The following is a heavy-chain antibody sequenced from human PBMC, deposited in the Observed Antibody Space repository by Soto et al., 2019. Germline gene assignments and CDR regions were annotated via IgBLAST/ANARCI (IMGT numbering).Heavy chain of an antibody. D-gene: IGHD2-15*01. V-gene: IGHV5-51*01. CDR3: SRHGVVAFPNCFDP. J-gene: IGHJ5*02. CDR2: IYPGDSDT. CDR1: GYSFTSYW. Sequence: GESLKISCKGSGYSFTSYWIGWVRQMPGKSLEWMGIIYPGDSDTRYSPSFQGQVTISADKSISTAYLLWSSLKASDTAMYYCSRHGVVAFPNCFDPWGQGTLVTVSS.